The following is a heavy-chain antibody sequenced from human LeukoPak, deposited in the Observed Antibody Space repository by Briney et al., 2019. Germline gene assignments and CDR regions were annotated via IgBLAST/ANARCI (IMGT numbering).Heavy chain of an antibody. Sequence: PSETLSLTCTVSGDSMSSFYWDWIRQPAGKGLQWIGRIYTSVVTNYNPSLKSRVTMSVDTSSNQFSLKLNSVTAADTAVYYCAREWTSGDGSGYPYYFDYWGPGTLVTVSS. CDR2: IYTSVVT. CDR3: AREWTSGDGSGYPYYFDY. CDR1: GDSMSSFY. V-gene: IGHV4-4*07. D-gene: IGHD3-22*01. J-gene: IGHJ4*02.